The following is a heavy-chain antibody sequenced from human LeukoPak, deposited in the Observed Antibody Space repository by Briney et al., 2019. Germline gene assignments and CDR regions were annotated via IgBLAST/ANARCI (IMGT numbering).Heavy chain of an antibody. J-gene: IGHJ6*03. D-gene: IGHD6-19*01. CDR1: GYTFTGYC. CDR3: ARGRGSPLYYYYYYMDA. Sequence: ASVKVSCKASGYTFTGYCMHWVRQAPGQGLEWMGRINPNSGGTNYAQKFQGRVTMTRDTSISTAYMELSRLRSDDTAVYYCARGRGSPLYYYYYYMDAWGKGTTVTVSS. V-gene: IGHV1-2*06. CDR2: INPNSGGT.